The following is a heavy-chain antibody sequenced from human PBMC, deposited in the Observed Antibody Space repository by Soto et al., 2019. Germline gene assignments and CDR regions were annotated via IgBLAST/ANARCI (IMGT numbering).Heavy chain of an antibody. J-gene: IGHJ5*02. V-gene: IGHV5-51*01. D-gene: IGHD1-26*01. CDR1: GYSFTSYW. Sequence: GESLKISCKGSGYSFTSYWIAWVRQMPRKGLEWMVIIYAGDYDNRYSPYFQGQVTISDDKSMRNAYLQWSSLKASDIAMYDCARLAIVGASNWFDPWGQGTMVTVSS. CDR3: ARLAIVGASNWFDP. CDR2: IYAGDYDN.